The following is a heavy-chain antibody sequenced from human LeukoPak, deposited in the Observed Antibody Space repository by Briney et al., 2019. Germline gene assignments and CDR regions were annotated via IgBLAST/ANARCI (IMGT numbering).Heavy chain of an antibody. D-gene: IGHD3-10*01. J-gene: IGHJ4*02. CDR1: GFTFSRDW. CDR2: ISYHGDIT. Sequence: GGSLRLSCAASGFTFSRDWMHWVRQAPGKGLEWVALISYHGDITYYADSVKGRFTLSKDNSKTTLFPQLNSLRAEDTAVYYCARDSTYYYDSGSSGPHYFDFWGQGTLVTVSS. CDR3: ARDSTYYYDSGSSGPHYFDF. V-gene: IGHV3-30*01.